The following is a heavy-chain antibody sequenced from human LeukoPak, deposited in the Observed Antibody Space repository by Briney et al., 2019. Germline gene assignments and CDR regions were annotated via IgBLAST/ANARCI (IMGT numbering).Heavy chain of an antibody. D-gene: IGHD1-26*01. V-gene: IGHV4-59*01. Sequence: KSSETLSLTCTVSGGSISSYYWSWIRQPPGKGLEWIGYIYYSGSTNYNPSLKIRVTISVDTSKNQFSLKLSSVTAADTAVYYCARNRRGYSGSYYANYYFDYWGQGTLVTVSS. CDR2: IYYSGST. CDR3: ARNRRGYSGSYYANYYFDY. CDR1: GGSISSYY. J-gene: IGHJ4*02.